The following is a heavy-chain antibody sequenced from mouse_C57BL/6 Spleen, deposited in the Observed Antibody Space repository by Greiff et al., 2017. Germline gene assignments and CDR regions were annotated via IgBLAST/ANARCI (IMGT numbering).Heavy chain of an antibody. V-gene: IGHV3-6*01. CDR3: ARGGKLGRYFDV. J-gene: IGHJ1*03. CDR1: GYSITSGYY. CDR2: ISYDGSN. D-gene: IGHD4-1*01. Sequence: EVQLVESGPGLVKPSQSLSLTCSVTGYSITSGYYWNWIRQFPGNKLEWMGYISYDGSNNYNPSLKNRISITRDTSKNQFFLKLNSVTTEDTATYYCARGGKLGRYFDVWGTGTTVTVSS.